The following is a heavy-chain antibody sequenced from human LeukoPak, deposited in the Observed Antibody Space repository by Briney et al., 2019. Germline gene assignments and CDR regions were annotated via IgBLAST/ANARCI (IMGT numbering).Heavy chain of an antibody. J-gene: IGHJ4*02. CDR2: IYSGGST. V-gene: IGHV3-66*02. CDR3: ARDIVGATKAGSFDY. CDR1: GFTVSSNY. D-gene: IGHD1-26*01. Sequence: QPSGSLRLSCAASGFTVSSNYMSWVRQAPGKGLEWVSVIYSGGSTYYADSVKGRFTISRDNSENTLYHQMNSLRAEDTAVYYCARDIVGATKAGSFDYWGQGTLVTVSS.